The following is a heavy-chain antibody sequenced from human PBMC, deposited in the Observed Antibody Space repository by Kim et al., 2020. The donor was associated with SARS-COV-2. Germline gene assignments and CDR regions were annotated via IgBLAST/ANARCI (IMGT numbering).Heavy chain of an antibody. V-gene: IGHV3-11*04. D-gene: IGHD4-17*01. CDR3: ARAGGDYGDYYFDY. Sequence: AVSVKGRFPIPRDNAKNSLSLQMNSLRAEDTAVYSCARAGGDYGDYYFDYWGQGTLVTVSS. J-gene: IGHJ4*02.